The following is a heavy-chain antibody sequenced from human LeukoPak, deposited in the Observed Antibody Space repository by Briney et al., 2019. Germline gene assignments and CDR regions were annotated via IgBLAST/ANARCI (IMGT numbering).Heavy chain of an antibody. D-gene: IGHD3-10*01. J-gene: IGHJ4*02. Sequence: PSETLSLTCAVYGGSFSGYYWSWIRQPPGKGLEWIGEINHSGSTNYNPSLKSRVTISVDTSKDQFSLKLSSVTAADTAVYYCARGRRVVGTYYYGSGSYYTPLFDYWGQGTLVTVSS. CDR3: ARGRRVVGTYYYGSGSYYTPLFDY. CDR1: GGSFSGYY. V-gene: IGHV4-34*01. CDR2: INHSGST.